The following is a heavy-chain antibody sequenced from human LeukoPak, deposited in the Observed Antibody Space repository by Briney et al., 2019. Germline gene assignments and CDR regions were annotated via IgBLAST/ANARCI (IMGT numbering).Heavy chain of an antibody. D-gene: IGHD6-19*01. CDR1: GGSISSGGYS. J-gene: IGHJ4*02. CDR3: ARGGWYGSFFDY. Sequence: SQTLSLTCAVSGGSISSGGYSWSWIRQPPGKGLEWIGYIYHSGSTYYNPSLKSRVTISVDRSKNQFSLKLSSVTAADTAVYYCARGGWYGSFFDYWGQGTLVTVSS. CDR2: IYHSGST. V-gene: IGHV4-30-2*01.